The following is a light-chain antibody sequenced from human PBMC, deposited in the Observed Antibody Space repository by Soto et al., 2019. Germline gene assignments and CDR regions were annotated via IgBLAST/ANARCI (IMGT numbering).Light chain of an antibody. J-gene: IGKJ1*01. Sequence: DCQMTQSPSTLSASVGDRFTITCRASQNIRSRLAWFQQKPGKSPKLLIYDASSLESGVPSRFSGSGSGTEFTLTIRSLQHHDFATYYCQQRWTFGQGTKVDIK. CDR1: QNIRSR. CDR2: DAS. CDR3: QQRWT. V-gene: IGKV1-5*01.